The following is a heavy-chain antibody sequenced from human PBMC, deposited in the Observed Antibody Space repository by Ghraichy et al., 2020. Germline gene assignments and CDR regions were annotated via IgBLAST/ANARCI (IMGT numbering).Heavy chain of an antibody. J-gene: IGHJ4*02. D-gene: IGHD1-1*01. CDR1: GFTFSNYY. V-gene: IGHV3-11*06. CDR3: ARLRGTTLALGY. Sequence: LSLTCAASGFTFSNYYMSWIRQAPGKGLEWVSYISSGSSYTIYADSVKGRFTISRDNAKNSLYLQMNSLRAEDTAVYYCARLRGTTLALGYWGQGTLVTVSS. CDR2: ISSGSSYT.